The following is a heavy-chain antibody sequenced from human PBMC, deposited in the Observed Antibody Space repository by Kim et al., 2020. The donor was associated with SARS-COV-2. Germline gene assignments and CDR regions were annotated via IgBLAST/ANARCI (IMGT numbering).Heavy chain of an antibody. CDR2: IIPIFGTA. D-gene: IGHD3-10*01. Sequence: SVKVSCKASGGTFSSYAISWVRQAPGQGLEWMGGIIPIFGTANYAQKFQGRVTITADESTSTAYMELRSLRSEDTAVYYCARPGLTTYYYGSGTPPGGFDPWGQGTLVTVSS. CDR1: GGTFSSYA. J-gene: IGHJ5*02. CDR3: ARPGLTTYYYGSGTPPGGFDP. V-gene: IGHV1-69*13.